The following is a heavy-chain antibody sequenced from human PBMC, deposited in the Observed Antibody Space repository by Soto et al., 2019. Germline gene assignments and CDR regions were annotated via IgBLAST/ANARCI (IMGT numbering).Heavy chain of an antibody. CDR1: GFTFSIYG. Sequence: GGSLRLSCAASGFTFSIYGMHWVRQAPGKGLEWVAVIWYDGSNKYYADSVKGRFTISRDNSKNTLYLQMNSLRAEDTAVYYCARDRETAMVYAFDIWGQGTMVTVSS. J-gene: IGHJ3*02. CDR3: ARDRETAMVYAFDI. D-gene: IGHD5-18*01. CDR2: IWYDGSNK. V-gene: IGHV3-33*01.